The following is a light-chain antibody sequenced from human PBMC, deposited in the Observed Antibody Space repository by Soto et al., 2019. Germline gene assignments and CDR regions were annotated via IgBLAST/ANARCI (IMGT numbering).Light chain of an antibody. CDR3: AVWDDSLSGPL. CDR1: SSNIGSNT. V-gene: IGLV1-44*01. J-gene: IGLJ3*02. Sequence: QSVLTQPPSASGTPGQRVTMSCSGSSSNIGSNTVNWYQQLPGTAPTLLIYITNQRPSGVPARFSGSKSGTSASLAVNGLQSEDEADYYCAVWDDSLSGPLFGGGTKLTVL. CDR2: ITN.